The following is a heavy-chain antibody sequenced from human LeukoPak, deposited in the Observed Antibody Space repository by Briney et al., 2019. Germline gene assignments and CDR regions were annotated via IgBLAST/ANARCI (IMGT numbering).Heavy chain of an antibody. CDR1: GFTFSSYE. V-gene: IGHV3-48*03. Sequence: PGGSLRLSCAASGFTFSSYEMNWVRQAPGKGLEWVSYISSSGSTIYNADSVKGRFTISRDNAKNSLYLQMNSLRAEDTAVYYCAGGDYYYYYGMDVWGKGTTVTVSS. J-gene: IGHJ6*04. D-gene: IGHD3-10*01. CDR2: ISSSGSTI. CDR3: AGGDYYYYYGMDV.